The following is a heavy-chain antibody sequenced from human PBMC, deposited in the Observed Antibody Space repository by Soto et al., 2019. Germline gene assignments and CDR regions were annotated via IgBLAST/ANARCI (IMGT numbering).Heavy chain of an antibody. CDR2: ISGSGDTT. D-gene: IGHD3-22*01. CDR3: AKATNYDSSGYYGYEY. Sequence: EVQLLESGGGLVQPGGYLRLSCAASGFTFSSFAISWVRQAAGKGLEWVSSISGSGDTTKYADSVKARFTISRENSQNTLDVQMNSLKDEDTAVYYCAKATNYDSSGYYGYEYWGQGTLVTLS. V-gene: IGHV3-23*01. CDR1: GFTFSSFA. J-gene: IGHJ4*02.